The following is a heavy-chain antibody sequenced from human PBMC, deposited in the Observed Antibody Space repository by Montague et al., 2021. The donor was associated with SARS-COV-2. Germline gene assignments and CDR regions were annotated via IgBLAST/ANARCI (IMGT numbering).Heavy chain of an antibody. CDR1: GFSLSTSGMC. CDR3: ARSHYDILTGYYTVFDY. J-gene: IGHJ4*02. CDR2: IDWXDDK. D-gene: IGHD3-9*01. V-gene: IGHV2-70*01. Sequence: PALVKPTQTLTLTCTFSGFSLSTSGMCVSWIRQPPGKALEWLALIDWXDDKYYSTSLKTRLTISKDTSKNQVVLTMTNMDPGDTATYYCARSHYDILTGYYTVFDYWGQGTLVTVSS.